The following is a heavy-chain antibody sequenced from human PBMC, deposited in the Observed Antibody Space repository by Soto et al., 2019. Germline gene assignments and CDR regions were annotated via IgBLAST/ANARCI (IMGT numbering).Heavy chain of an antibody. CDR1: GGSISSSSYY. Sequence: SETLSLTCTVSGGSISSSSYYWGWIRQPPGKGLEWIGSIYYSGSTYYNPSLKSRVTISVDTSKNQFSLKLSSVTAADTAVYYCARLHTYSYGYHFDYWGQGTLVTVSS. CDR2: IYYSGST. D-gene: IGHD5-18*01. V-gene: IGHV4-39*01. CDR3: ARLHTYSYGYHFDY. J-gene: IGHJ4*02.